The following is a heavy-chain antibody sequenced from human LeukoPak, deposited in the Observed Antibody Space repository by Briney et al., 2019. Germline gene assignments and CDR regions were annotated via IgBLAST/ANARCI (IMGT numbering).Heavy chain of an antibody. CDR3: AKKGKGVLRFGELYQGLYYYYMDV. D-gene: IGHD3-10*01. V-gene: IGHV4-34*01. CDR2: INHSGST. CDR1: GGSFSGYY. J-gene: IGHJ6*03. Sequence: SETLSLTCAVYGGSFSGYYWSWIRQPPGKGLEWIGEINHSGSTNYNPSLKSRVTISVDTSKNQFSLKLSSVTAADTAVYYCAKKGKGVLRFGELYQGLYYYYMDVWGKGTTVTISS.